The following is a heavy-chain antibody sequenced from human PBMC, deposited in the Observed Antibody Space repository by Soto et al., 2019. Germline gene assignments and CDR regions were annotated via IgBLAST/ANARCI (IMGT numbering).Heavy chain of an antibody. Sequence: QVQLVESGGGVVQPGGSLRLSCAASGFTFRNYGMHWVRQAPGKGLEWVAIISYDGSNEYYADSVKGRFTISRDNSKNTXYLQMNSLRTEDTAMYHCAKDQVTEDVYYYYGLDVWGQGTTVTVSS. CDR1: GFTFRNYG. CDR2: ISYDGSNE. V-gene: IGHV3-30*18. D-gene: IGHD3-16*01. CDR3: AKDQVTEDVYYYYGLDV. J-gene: IGHJ6*02.